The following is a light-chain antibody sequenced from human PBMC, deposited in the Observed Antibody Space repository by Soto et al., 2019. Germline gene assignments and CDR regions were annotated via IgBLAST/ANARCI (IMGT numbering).Light chain of an antibody. CDR2: KAS. Sequence: DIQMTQSPSTLSASVGDRVTITCRASQSISSWLAWYQQKPGKAPNLLIYKASSLESGVPSRFSGSESGTEFTLTINSLQPDDFATYYCQQYNTYPITFGQGTRLDIK. CDR1: QSISSW. CDR3: QQYNTYPIT. J-gene: IGKJ5*01. V-gene: IGKV1-5*03.